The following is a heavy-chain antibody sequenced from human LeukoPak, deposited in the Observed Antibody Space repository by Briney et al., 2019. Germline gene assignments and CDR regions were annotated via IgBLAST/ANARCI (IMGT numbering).Heavy chain of an antibody. V-gene: IGHV3-21*01. CDR1: GFTFSSYS. D-gene: IGHD5-24*01. CDR2: ISSSSSYI. CDR3: ARVGDXXXASXXXDX. Sequence: GGSLRLSCAASGFTFSSYSMNWVRQAPGKGLEWVSSISSSSSYIYYAYSVKGRFTISRDNAKNSLYLQMNSLTADDAAVYYCARVGDXXXASXXXDXWGQGTLVTVSS. J-gene: IGHJ4*02.